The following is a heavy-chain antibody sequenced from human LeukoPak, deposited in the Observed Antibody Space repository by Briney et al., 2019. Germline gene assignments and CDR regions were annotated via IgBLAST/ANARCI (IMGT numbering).Heavy chain of an antibody. CDR3: AKDQRDYYGSGSTIDY. Sequence: GGSLRLSCAASGFTFSSYSMNWVRQAPGKGLEWVSYISSSSSTIYYADSVKGRFTISRDNSKNTLYLQMNSLRAEDTAVYYCAKDQRDYYGSGSTIDYWGQGTLVTVSS. D-gene: IGHD3-10*01. CDR1: GFTFSSYS. CDR2: ISSSSSTI. V-gene: IGHV3-48*01. J-gene: IGHJ4*02.